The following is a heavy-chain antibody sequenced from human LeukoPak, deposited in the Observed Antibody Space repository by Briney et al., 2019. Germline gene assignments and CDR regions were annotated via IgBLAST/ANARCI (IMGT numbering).Heavy chain of an antibody. CDR3: AKANDIVVVVADGYFDY. J-gene: IGHJ4*02. Sequence: AGGSLRLSCAASGFTFSSYGMHWVRQAPGKGLEWVAFIRYDGSNKYYADSVKGRFTISRDNSKNTLYLQMNSLRAEDTAVYYCAKANDIVVVVADGYFDYWGQGTLVTVSS. CDR1: GFTFSSYG. D-gene: IGHD2-15*01. V-gene: IGHV3-30*02. CDR2: IRYDGSNK.